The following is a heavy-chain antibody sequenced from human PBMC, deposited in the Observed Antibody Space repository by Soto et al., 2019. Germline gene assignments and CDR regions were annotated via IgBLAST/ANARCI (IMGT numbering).Heavy chain of an antibody. Sequence: EVQLVESGGGLGQPGRSLRLSCAASGFTFDDYAMHWVRQAPGKGLEWVSGISWNSGSIGYADSVKGRFTISRDNAKNSLYLPMYSLRAEDTALYYCAKALGYGGGFVPWGQGTLVTVSS. CDR2: ISWNSGSI. J-gene: IGHJ5*02. CDR1: GFTFDDYA. CDR3: AKALGYGGGFVP. D-gene: IGHD5-12*01. V-gene: IGHV3-9*01.